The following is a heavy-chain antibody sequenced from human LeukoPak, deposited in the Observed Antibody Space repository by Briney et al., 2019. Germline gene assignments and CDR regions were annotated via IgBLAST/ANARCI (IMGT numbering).Heavy chain of an antibody. Sequence: SETLSLTCTVSGYSISSGYYWGWIRQPPGKGLEWIGSIYHSGSTYYNPSLKSRVTISVDTSKNQFSLKLSSVTAADTAVYYCARVVRYDSSGYYYEPYYYYYMDVWGKGTTVTISS. CDR2: IYHSGST. CDR1: GYSISSGYY. J-gene: IGHJ6*03. D-gene: IGHD3-22*01. CDR3: ARVVRYDSSGYYYEPYYYYYMDV. V-gene: IGHV4-38-2*02.